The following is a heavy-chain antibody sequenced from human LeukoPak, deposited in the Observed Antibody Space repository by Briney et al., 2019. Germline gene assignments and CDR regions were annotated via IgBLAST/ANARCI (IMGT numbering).Heavy chain of an antibody. CDR2: VSGNGANT. CDR1: GFTFSDSA. Sequence: GGSLKLSCAASGFTFSDSAMSWVRQAPGKGLEWVSAVSGNGANTYCADSVKGRFTISRDNSKNTLYLQMNSLRAEDTAVYYCAKKSPYGRADYWGQGTLVTVSS. CDR3: AKKSPYGRADY. V-gene: IGHV3-23*01. D-gene: IGHD1-14*01. J-gene: IGHJ4*02.